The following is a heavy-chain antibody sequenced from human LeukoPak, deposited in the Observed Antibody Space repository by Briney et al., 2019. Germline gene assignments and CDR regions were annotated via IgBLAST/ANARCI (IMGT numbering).Heavy chain of an antibody. CDR3: ARHAYSSGWYLDY. Sequence: SETLSLTCTVSGGSISSSSYYWGWIRQPPGKGLGWIGSIYYSGSTYYNPSLKSRVTISVDTSKNQFSLKLSSVTAADTAVYYCARHAYSSGWYLDYWGQGTLVTVSS. J-gene: IGHJ4*02. CDR2: IYYSGST. D-gene: IGHD6-19*01. V-gene: IGHV4-39*01. CDR1: GGSISSSSYY.